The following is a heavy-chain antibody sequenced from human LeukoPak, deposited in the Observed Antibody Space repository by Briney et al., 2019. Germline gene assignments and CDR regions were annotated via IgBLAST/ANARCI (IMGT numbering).Heavy chain of an antibody. CDR3: AASPLSYGSGSYDYYFDY. D-gene: IGHD3-10*01. Sequence: SVKVSCKAFGGTFSSYAISWVRQAPGQGLEWMGGIIPIFGTANYAQKFQGRVTITADKSTSTAYMELSSLRSEDTAVYYCAASPLSYGSGSYDYYFDYWGQGTLVTVSS. CDR1: GGTFSSYA. J-gene: IGHJ4*02. V-gene: IGHV1-69*06. CDR2: IIPIFGTA.